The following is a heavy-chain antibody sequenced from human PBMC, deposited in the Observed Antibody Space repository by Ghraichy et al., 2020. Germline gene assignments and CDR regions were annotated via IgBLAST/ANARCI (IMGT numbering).Heavy chain of an antibody. CDR1: GFTVSSYA. CDR2: ISGSGGST. V-gene: IGHV3-23*01. D-gene: IGHD3-22*01. J-gene: IGHJ4*02. CDR3: ATYRTYYYDSSGAEVDY. Sequence: GGSLRLSCAASGFTVSSYAMSWVRQAPGKGLEWVSAISGSGGSTYYADSVKGRFTISRDNSKNTLYLQMNSLRAEDTAVYYCATYRTYYYDSSGAEVDYWCQGTLVTVSS.